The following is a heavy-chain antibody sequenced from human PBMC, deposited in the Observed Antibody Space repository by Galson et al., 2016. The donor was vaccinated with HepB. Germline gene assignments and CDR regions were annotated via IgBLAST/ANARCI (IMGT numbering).Heavy chain of an antibody. CDR1: GYSFTSYW. CDR3: ARHEQLVPDY. CDR2: TDPGDSFT. Sequence: QSGAEVKKPGESLRISCKGSGYSFTSYWISWVRQMPGKGLEWMGRTDPGDSFTNYSPSFQGHVTISADKSISTAYLQWTSLKASDTAMYYCARHEQLVPDYWGQGTLVTVSS. V-gene: IGHV5-10-1*01. D-gene: IGHD6-6*01. J-gene: IGHJ4*02.